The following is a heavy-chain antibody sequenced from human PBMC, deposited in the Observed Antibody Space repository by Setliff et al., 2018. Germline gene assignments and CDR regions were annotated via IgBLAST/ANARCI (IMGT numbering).Heavy chain of an antibody. CDR2: IYWDDDK. CDR3: AHRRGDYYDSSGYYYDY. CDR1: GFSLSTSGVG. Sequence: SGPTLVNPTQTLTLTCTFSGFSLSTSGVGVGWIRQPPGKALEWLALIYWDDDKRYSPSLKSRLTITKDTSKNQVVLTLTNMDPVDTATYYCAHRRGDYYDSSGYYYDYWGQGTLVTVSS. V-gene: IGHV2-5*02. D-gene: IGHD3-22*01. J-gene: IGHJ4*02.